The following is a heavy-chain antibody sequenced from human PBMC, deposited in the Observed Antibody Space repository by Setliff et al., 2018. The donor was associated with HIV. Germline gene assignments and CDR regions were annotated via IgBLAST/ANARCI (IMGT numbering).Heavy chain of an antibody. Sequence: SETLSLTCVVSDDSFSNYDWTWIRQSPGKALEWIGYISSSGTTNYNPSLRSRVTISMETSNTRFSLWLRSATAADTATYFCARLGRAIDDGGFSLRLDFWGQGMLITVSS. CDR1: DDSFSNYD. J-gene: IGHJ4*02. CDR2: ISSSGTT. D-gene: IGHD2-21*01. V-gene: IGHV4-4*09. CDR3: ARLGRAIDDGGFSLRLDF.